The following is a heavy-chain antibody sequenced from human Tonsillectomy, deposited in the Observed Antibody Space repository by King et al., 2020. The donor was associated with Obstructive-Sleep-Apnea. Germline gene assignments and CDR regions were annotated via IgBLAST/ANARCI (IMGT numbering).Heavy chain of an antibody. D-gene: IGHD3-9*01. Sequence: VQLQESGPGLVKPSQTLSLTCTVSGGSISSGGYYCSWIRQHPGKGLEWIGYIYYSGSTYYNPSLKSRVTISVDTSKNQFSLKLSSVTSADTAVYYCARGPEMTGYYSNDNWFDPWGQGTLVTVSS. V-gene: IGHV4-31*03. CDR1: GGSISSGGYY. J-gene: IGHJ5*02. CDR3: ARGPEMTGYYSNDNWFDP. CDR2: IYYSGST.